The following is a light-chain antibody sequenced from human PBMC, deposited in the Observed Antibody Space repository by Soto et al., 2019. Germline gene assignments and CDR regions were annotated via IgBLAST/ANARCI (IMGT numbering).Light chain of an antibody. CDR2: AAS. CDR3: LQDDNYPLT. Sequence: AVQMTQSPSSLSASVGDRVTMTCRASQGIRNDLTWYQQKPGKAPKLLIYAASSLQSGVPSRFSGSGSGTDFTLTISSLQPEDFATYYCLQDDNYPLTFGGGTKVDIK. J-gene: IGKJ4*01. CDR1: QGIRND. V-gene: IGKV1-6*01.